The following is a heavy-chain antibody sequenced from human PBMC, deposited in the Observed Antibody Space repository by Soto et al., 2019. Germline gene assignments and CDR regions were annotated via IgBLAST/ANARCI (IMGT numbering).Heavy chain of an antibody. CDR2: IYYSGST. Sequence: SETLSLTCTVSGGSISSYYWSWIRQPPGKGLEWIGYIYYSGSTNYNPSLKSRVTISVDTSKNQFSLRLSSVTAADTAVYYCAREIRFGPNNWFDPWGQGTLVTVSS. CDR1: GGSISSYY. V-gene: IGHV4-59*01. D-gene: IGHD3-10*01. J-gene: IGHJ5*02. CDR3: AREIRFGPNNWFDP.